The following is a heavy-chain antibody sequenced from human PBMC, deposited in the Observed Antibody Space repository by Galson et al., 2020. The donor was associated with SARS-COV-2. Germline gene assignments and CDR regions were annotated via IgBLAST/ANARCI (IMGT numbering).Heavy chain of an antibody. CDR2: IIAGVISA. V-gene: IGHV3-23*01. CDR3: AKDGGVTGYFGS. CDR1: GFTFSSYD. D-gene: IGHD2-21*02. Sequence: GGSLRLSCAGSGFTFSSYDMSWVRQAPGKGLEWFASIIAGVISANYGYSVKGRLTISRDNSKNTLLLQLNSLRAEDTAVYYCAKDGGVTGYFGSWSQGTLVTVSS. J-gene: IGHJ4*02.